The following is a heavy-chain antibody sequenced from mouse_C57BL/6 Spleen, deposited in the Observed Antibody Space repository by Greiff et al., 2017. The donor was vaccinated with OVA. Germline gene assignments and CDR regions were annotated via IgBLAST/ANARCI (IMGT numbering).Heavy chain of an antibody. V-gene: IGHV14-1*01. CDR1: GFNITDYY. J-gene: IGHJ3*01. D-gene: IGHD3-3*01. CDR2: IDPEDGDT. CDR3: TTEGPAWFAY. Sequence: DVQLQESGAELVRPGASVKLSCTASGFNITDYYMHWVKQRPEQGLEWIGRIDPEDGDTEYAPKFQGKATLTADTSSNTAYLQLSSLTSEDAAVYYCTTEGPAWFAYWGQGTLVTVSA.